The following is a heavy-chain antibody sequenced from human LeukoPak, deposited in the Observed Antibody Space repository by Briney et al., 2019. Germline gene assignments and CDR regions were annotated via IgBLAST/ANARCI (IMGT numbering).Heavy chain of an antibody. CDR2: ISYDGRNK. CDR1: GFTFNNYG. J-gene: IGHJ4*02. Sequence: GGSLRLSCAASGFTFNNYGMHWVRQAPGKGLEWVAVISYDGRNKHYPDSVKGRFTVSRDISTDTLWLQMDSLRTEDTAVYYCAKGPLRGTAAAIDYWGQGTLVTVSS. V-gene: IGHV3-30*18. D-gene: IGHD2-2*01. CDR3: AKGPLRGTAAAIDY.